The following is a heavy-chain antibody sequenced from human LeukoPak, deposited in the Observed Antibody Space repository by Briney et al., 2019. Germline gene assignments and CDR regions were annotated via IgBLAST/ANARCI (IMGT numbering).Heavy chain of an antibody. Sequence: SQTLSLTCTVSGGSISSGSYYWSWIRQPAGKGLEWIGRFYTSGSTNYNPSLKSRVTKSVDTSKNQFSLKLSSVTAADTAVYYCARGGERYCSSTSCSLDYWGQGTLVTVSS. V-gene: IGHV4-61*02. CDR3: ARGGERYCSSTSCSLDY. CDR2: FYTSGST. D-gene: IGHD2-2*01. CDR1: GGSISSGSYY. J-gene: IGHJ4*02.